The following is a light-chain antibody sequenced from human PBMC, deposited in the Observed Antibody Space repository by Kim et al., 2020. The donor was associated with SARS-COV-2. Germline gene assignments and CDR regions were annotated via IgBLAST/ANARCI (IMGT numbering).Light chain of an antibody. CDR2: GAS. J-gene: IGKJ1*01. V-gene: IGKV3-20*01. Sequence: ENGLTQSPATLSLSPGESATLSCRAGQSVSKTYFAWHQQKPGQPPRLLIYGASNRASGIPDRFSGFGSGTDFTLIINRLEPEDFAVYYCQIYGISGWTFGPGTKVDIK. CDR1: QSVSKTY. CDR3: QIYGISGWT.